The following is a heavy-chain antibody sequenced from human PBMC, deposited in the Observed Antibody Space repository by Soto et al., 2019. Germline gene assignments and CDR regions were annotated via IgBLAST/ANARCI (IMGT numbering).Heavy chain of an antibody. CDR1: GYSFSSYG. CDR3: ARAGQCSKTRCYIYWYFDL. J-gene: IGHJ2*01. D-gene: IGHD2-2*01. V-gene: IGHV1-18*04. CDR2: ISAYNGDT. Sequence: QVQLVQSGVEVKKPGASVKVSCKASGYSFSSYGVTWVRQAPGQGLEYVGWISAYNGDTNYAQKFQVRVSLTTDTSTSTAYMDLTSLTSDDTAVYYCARAGQCSKTRCYIYWYFDLWGRGTLVTVSS.